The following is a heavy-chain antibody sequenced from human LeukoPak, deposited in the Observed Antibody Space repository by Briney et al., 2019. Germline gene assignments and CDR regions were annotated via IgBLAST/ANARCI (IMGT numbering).Heavy chain of an antibody. D-gene: IGHD4-17*01. CDR3: ARDPSHGDLHYYSYYMDV. Sequence: GGSLRLSCAASGFTFSSYAIHWVRQAPGKGLEWVAVISYDGSNKYYADSVKGRFTISRDNAKNSLYLQMNSLRAEDTAVYYCARDPSHGDLHYYSYYMDVWGKGTTVTVSS. J-gene: IGHJ6*03. CDR2: ISYDGSNK. V-gene: IGHV3-30*04. CDR1: GFTFSSYA.